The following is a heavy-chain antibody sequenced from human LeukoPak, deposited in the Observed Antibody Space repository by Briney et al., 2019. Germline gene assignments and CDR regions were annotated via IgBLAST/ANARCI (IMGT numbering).Heavy chain of an antibody. Sequence: GGSLRLSCAASGFTFSSYAMSWVRQAPGKGLEWVSAISGSGGSTYYADSVKGRFTISRDNSKNTLYLQMNSLRAEDTAVYYCAKDGIYFYYYYMDVWGKGTTVTVSS. CDR2: ISGSGGST. CDR3: AKDGIYFYYYYMDV. J-gene: IGHJ6*03. CDR1: GFTFSSYA. V-gene: IGHV3-23*01.